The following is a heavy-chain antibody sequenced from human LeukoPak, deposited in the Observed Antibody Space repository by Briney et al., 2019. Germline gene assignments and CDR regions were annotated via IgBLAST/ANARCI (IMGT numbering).Heavy chain of an antibody. V-gene: IGHV1-69*05. D-gene: IGHD6-13*01. CDR2: IIPIFGTA. CDR1: GGTFSSYA. Sequence: WSTVKVSCKASGGTFSSYAISWVRQAPGQGLEWMGRIIPIFGTANYAQKFQGRVTITTDESTSTAYMELSSLRSEDTAVYYCARERSSSDFDDWGQGTLVTVSS. CDR3: ARERSSSDFDD. J-gene: IGHJ4*02.